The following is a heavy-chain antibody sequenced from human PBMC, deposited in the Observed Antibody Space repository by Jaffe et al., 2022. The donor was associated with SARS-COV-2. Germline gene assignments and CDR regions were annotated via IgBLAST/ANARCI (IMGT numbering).Heavy chain of an antibody. J-gene: IGHJ6*02. D-gene: IGHD4-17*01. CDR2: IWYDGSNK. CDR3: AREPHTTVTPPGMDV. Sequence: QVQLVESGGGVVQPGRSLRLSCAASGFTFSSYGMHWVRQAPGKGLEWVAVIWYDGSNKYYADSVKGRFTISRDNSKNTLYLQMNSLRAEDTAVYYCAREPHTTVTPPGMDVWGQGTTVTVSS. V-gene: IGHV3-33*01. CDR1: GFTFSSYG.